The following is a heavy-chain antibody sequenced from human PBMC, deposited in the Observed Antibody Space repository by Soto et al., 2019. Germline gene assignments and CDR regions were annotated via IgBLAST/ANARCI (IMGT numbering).Heavy chain of an antibody. V-gene: IGHV3-49*03. CDR1: GFTFGDYA. D-gene: IGHD6-6*01. CDR3: TRRSSGDYYFDY. J-gene: IGHJ4*02. Sequence: SCTASGFTFGDYAMSWFRQAPGKGLEWVNFIRTRAYGGTTENAASVKGRFTISRDDSKSIAYLQMNSLKTEDTAVHYCTRRSSGDYYFDYWGQGTLVTVSS. CDR2: IRTRAYGGTT.